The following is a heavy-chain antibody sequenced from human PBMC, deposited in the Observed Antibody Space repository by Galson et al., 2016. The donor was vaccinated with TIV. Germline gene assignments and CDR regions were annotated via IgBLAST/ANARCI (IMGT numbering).Heavy chain of an antibody. V-gene: IGHV3-48*03. Sequence: YADSVKGRFTISRDNARESLFLQMNSLRADDAAVYYCARRGNYRADAFDVWGQGTTVTVSS. J-gene: IGHJ3*01. CDR3: ARRGNYRADAFDV. D-gene: IGHD1-7*01.